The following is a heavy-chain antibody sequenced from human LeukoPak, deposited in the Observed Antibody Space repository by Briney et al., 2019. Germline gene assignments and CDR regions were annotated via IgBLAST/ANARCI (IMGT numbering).Heavy chain of an antibody. D-gene: IGHD4-23*01. V-gene: IGHV6-1*01. CDR2: TYYRSKWYN. CDR3: ARALVYGGEKDVNAFDI. CDR1: GDSVSSNSAA. J-gene: IGHJ3*02. Sequence: SQTLSHTCAISGDSVSSNSAAWNWIRQSPSRGLEWLGRTYYRSKWYNDYAVSVKSRITINPDTSKNQFSLQLNSVTPEDTAVYYCARALVYGGEKDVNAFDIWGQGTMVTVSS.